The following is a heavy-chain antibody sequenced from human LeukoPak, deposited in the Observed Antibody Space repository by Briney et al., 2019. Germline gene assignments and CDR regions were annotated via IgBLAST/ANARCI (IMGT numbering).Heavy chain of an antibody. J-gene: IGHJ4*02. Sequence: GGSLRLSCAASGFTFSSYSMIWVRQAPGKGLEWVSSISSSSSYIYYADSVKGRFTISRDNAKNSLYLQMNSLRAEDTAVYYCARDVLSPSHCSGGSCYSAYYFDYWGQGTLVTVSS. CDR2: ISSSSSYI. D-gene: IGHD2-15*01. V-gene: IGHV3-21*01. CDR3: ARDVLSPSHCSGGSCYSAYYFDY. CDR1: GFTFSSYS.